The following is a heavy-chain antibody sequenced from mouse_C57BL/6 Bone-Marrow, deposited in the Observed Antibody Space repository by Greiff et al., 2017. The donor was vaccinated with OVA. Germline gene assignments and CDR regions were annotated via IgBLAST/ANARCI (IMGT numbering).Heavy chain of an antibody. Sequence: QVQLQQSGAELVKPGASVKLSCKASGYTFTSYWMHWVKQRPGQGLEWIGMIHPNSGSTNYNEKFKSKATLTVDKSSSTAYMQLSSLTSEDSAVYYCAREGLYAMDYWGQGTSVTVSS. CDR3: AREGLYAMDY. V-gene: IGHV1-64*01. D-gene: IGHD3-3*01. J-gene: IGHJ4*01. CDR1: GYTFTSYW. CDR2: IHPNSGST.